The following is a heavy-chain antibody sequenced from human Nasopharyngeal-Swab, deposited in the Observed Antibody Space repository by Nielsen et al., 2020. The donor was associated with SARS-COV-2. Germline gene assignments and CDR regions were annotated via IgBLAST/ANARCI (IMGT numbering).Heavy chain of an antibody. V-gene: IGHV1-2*06. Sequence: ASVKVSCKASGYTFTGYYMHWVRQAPGQGLEWMGRINPNSGGTNYAQKFQGRVTMTRDTSISTAYMELSRLRSDDTAVYYCASRGGRWLQPVGYGMDVWGQGTTVTVSS. CDR2: INPNSGGT. CDR1: GYTFTGYY. D-gene: IGHD5-24*01. CDR3: ASRGGRWLQPVGYGMDV. J-gene: IGHJ6*02.